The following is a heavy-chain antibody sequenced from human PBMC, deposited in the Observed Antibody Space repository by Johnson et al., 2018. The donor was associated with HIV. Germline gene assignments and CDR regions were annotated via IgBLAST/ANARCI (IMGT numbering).Heavy chain of an antibody. J-gene: IGHJ3*02. V-gene: IGHV3-15*01. Sequence: VQLVESGGGVVQPGGSLRLSCAASGFIFSSYAMHWVRQAPGKGLEWVGHIKTKTDGGTTDDAAPVKGRFTIARDDAKTTLCLQMNSLRAEDPAVYYCAKDVIVVVPAAPDAFDIWGQGTMVTVSS. CDR2: IKTKTDGGTT. D-gene: IGHD2-2*01. CDR3: AKDVIVVVPAAPDAFDI. CDR1: GFIFSSYA.